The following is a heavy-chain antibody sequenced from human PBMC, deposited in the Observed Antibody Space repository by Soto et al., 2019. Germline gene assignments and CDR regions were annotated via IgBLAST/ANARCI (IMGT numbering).Heavy chain of an antibody. CDR3: AREAYDILTGYTYYYGMDV. D-gene: IGHD3-9*01. J-gene: IGHJ6*02. CDR2: IYYSGST. V-gene: IGHV4-31*03. Sequence: SETLSLTCTVSGGSISSGGYYWSWIRQHPGKGLEWIGYIYYSGSTYYNPSLKSRVTISVDTSKNQFSLKLSSVTAADTAVYYCAREAYDILTGYTYYYGMDVWGQGTTVTVS. CDR1: GGSISSGGYY.